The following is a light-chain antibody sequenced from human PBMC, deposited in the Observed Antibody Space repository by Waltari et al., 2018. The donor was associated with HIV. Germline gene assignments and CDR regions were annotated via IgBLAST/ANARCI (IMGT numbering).Light chain of an antibody. CDR1: QSISSNF. CDR3: QQYGTSPYT. Sequence: EIVLTQSPGTLSLSPGDRATLSCRASQSISSNFLAWYRQKPGQAPTLLIYGASSRATDIPDRFSGSGSETDFTLTIIRLEPEDFAVYYCQQYGTSPYTFGQGTKVEI. V-gene: IGKV3-20*01. CDR2: GAS. J-gene: IGKJ2*01.